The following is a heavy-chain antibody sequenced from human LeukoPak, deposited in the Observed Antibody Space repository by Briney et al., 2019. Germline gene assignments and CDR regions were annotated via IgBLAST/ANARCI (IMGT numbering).Heavy chain of an antibody. D-gene: IGHD5-18*01. CDR3: TKGVEMGYSYGFDY. V-gene: IGHV3-23*01. CDR2: ITASGGTT. Sequence: QPGGSLRLSCAASGFTFSSYVMTWVRQAPGKGLEWVSAITASGGTTYYADSVKGRFTISRDNSKNTLYLQMNSLRAEDTALYYCTKGVEMGYSYGFDYWGQGTLVTVSS. CDR1: GFTFSSYV. J-gene: IGHJ4*02.